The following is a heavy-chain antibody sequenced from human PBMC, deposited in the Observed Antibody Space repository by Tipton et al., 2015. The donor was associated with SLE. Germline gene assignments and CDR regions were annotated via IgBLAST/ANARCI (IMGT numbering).Heavy chain of an antibody. CDR1: GGSFSGHT. Sequence: TLSLTCGVYGGSFSGHTWTWIRQSPGQGLEWIGDVNQSGGTNYNPSLKSRVTISVDPSKNQFSLKLRSVTAADTAVYFCARGLGSYSSGWRYYYYYMDVWGKGTTVTVSS. J-gene: IGHJ6*03. V-gene: IGHV4-34*01. CDR3: ARGLGSYSSGWRYYYYYMDV. CDR2: VNQSGGT. D-gene: IGHD6-25*01.